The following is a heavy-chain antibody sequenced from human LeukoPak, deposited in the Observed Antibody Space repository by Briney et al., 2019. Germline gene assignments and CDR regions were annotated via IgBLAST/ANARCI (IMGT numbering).Heavy chain of an antibody. D-gene: IGHD3-22*01. CDR3: ARDRRYYDSSAYIRGFDY. Sequence: SETLSLTCTVSGYSISSGYYWGWIRQPPGKGLEGIGSIYHSGSTNYNPSLKSRVTISVDKSKNQFSLKLSSVTAADTAVYYCARDRRYYDSSAYIRGFDYWGQGTLVTVSS. J-gene: IGHJ4*02. V-gene: IGHV4-38-2*02. CDR2: IYHSGST. CDR1: GYSISSGYY.